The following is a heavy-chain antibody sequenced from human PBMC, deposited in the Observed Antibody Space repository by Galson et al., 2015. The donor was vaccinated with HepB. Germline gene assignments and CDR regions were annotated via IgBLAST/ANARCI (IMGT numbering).Heavy chain of an antibody. CDR1: GFTFSSYG. D-gene: IGHD3-22*01. CDR3: AKFMIVVVITPDDAFDI. CDR2: ISYDGSNK. J-gene: IGHJ3*02. Sequence: SLRLSCAASGFTFSSYGMHWVRQAPGKGLEWVAVISYDGSNKYCADSVKGRFTISRDNSKNTLYLQMNSLRAEDTAVYYCAKFMIVVVITPDDAFDIWGQGTMVTVSS. V-gene: IGHV3-30*18.